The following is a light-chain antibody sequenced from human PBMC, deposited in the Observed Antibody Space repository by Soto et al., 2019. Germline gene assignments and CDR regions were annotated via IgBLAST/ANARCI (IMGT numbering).Light chain of an antibody. CDR2: DAS. CDR3: KHRSNSPL. CDR1: QSVINY. Sequence: EIVLTQSPATLSLSPGERATLSCRASQSVINYLAWYQQKPGQPPRLLIYDASIRATVIPARFSGSGYGTHSILTXXXXXXEVFAGYYCKHRSNSPLFGQG. J-gene: IGKJ2*01. V-gene: IGKV3-11*01.